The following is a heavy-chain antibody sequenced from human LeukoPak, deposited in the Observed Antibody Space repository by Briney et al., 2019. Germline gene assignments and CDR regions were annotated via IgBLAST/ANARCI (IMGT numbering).Heavy chain of an antibody. CDR1: GGSFSGYY. Sequence: SETLSLTCAVYGGSFSGYYWSWIRQPPGKGLEWIGEINHSGSTNYNPSLKSRVTISVDTSKNQFSLKLSSVTAADTAVYYCARASSRIAVAGLGLDYWGQGTLVTVSS. CDR2: INHSGST. J-gene: IGHJ4*02. D-gene: IGHD6-19*01. V-gene: IGHV4-34*01. CDR3: ARASSRIAVAGLGLDY.